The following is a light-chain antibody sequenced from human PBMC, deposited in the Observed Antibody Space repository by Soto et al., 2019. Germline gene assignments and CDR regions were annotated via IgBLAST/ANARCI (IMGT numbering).Light chain of an antibody. CDR2: DAS. V-gene: IGKV1-5*01. Sequence: DIQMTQSPSSLSASVEDRVIITCRASQSISNHLNWYQQKPGKAPNLLIYDASTLENGVPSRFSGSASGTDFTLTISSLQPYDFATYYCQQYNSYSPRTFGQGTKVDIK. CDR3: QQYNSYSPRT. J-gene: IGKJ1*01. CDR1: QSISNH.